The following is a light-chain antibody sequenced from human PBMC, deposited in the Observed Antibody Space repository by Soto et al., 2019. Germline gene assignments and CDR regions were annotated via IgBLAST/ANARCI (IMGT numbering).Light chain of an antibody. CDR2: RNN. V-gene: IGLV1-44*01. J-gene: IGLJ3*02. Sequence: QSVLTQPPSASGTPGQRVTISCSGSSSNIGTNTINWYQQLPGTAPQLLVYRNNQRPSGVSDRFSGSKSGTSASRAISGLQSEDEADYYCAAWDDSLNGWVVGGGTKL. CDR3: AAWDDSLNGWV. CDR1: SSNIGTNT.